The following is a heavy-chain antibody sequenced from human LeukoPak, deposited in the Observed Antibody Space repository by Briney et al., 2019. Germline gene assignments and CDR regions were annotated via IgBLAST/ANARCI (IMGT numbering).Heavy chain of an antibody. V-gene: IGHV1-69*13. Sequence: ASVKVSCKASGGTFSSYAISWVRQAPGQGLEWMGGIIPIFGTANYAQKFQGRVTITADESTSTAYMELSSLRSEDTAVYYCAKFASSWGEFDYWGQGTLVTVSS. J-gene: IGHJ4*02. CDR3: AKFASSWGEFDY. CDR1: GGTFSSYA. D-gene: IGHD6-13*01. CDR2: IIPIFGTA.